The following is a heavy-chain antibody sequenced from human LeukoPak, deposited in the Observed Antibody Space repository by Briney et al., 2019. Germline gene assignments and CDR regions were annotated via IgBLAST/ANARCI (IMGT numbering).Heavy chain of an antibody. CDR1: GGTFSSYA. Sequence: SVKVSSKASGGTFSSYAISWVRQAPGQGLEWMGGIIPIFGTANYAQKFQGRVTITADESTSTAYMELSSLRSEDTAVYYCARYCSSTSCYGFDYWGQGTLVTVSS. CDR3: ARYCSSTSCYGFDY. CDR2: IIPIFGTA. V-gene: IGHV1-69*13. J-gene: IGHJ4*02. D-gene: IGHD2-2*01.